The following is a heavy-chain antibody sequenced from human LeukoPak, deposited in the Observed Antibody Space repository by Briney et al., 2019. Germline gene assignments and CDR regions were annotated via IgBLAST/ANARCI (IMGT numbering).Heavy chain of an antibody. CDR1: GGSFSGYY. J-gene: IGHJ5*02. CDR3: ARFTGRFDP. V-gene: IGHV4-34*01. D-gene: IGHD1-14*01. CDR2: INQSGST. Sequence: SETLSLTCGVYGGSFSGYYWTWIRQPPGKGLEWIGEINQSGSTNYNPSLRSRLTIAVDTSKTHFSPELSSVTAADTAVYYCARFTGRFDPWGQGTLVTVSS.